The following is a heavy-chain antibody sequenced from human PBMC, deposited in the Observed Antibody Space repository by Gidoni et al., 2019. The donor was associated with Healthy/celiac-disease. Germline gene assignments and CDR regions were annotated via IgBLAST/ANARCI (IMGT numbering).Heavy chain of an antibody. Sequence: QLQLQESGPGLVKPSEPLSLTCSVSGGSISSSRYYWGWIRQPPGKGLEWIGSIYYSVSTYYNPSLKSRVTISVDTSKNQFSLKLSSVTAADTAVYYCARRVVAAPNWFDPWGQGTLVTVSS. CDR2: IYYSVST. V-gene: IGHV4-39*01. J-gene: IGHJ5*02. CDR1: GGSISSSRYY. D-gene: IGHD2-15*01. CDR3: ARRVVAAPNWFDP.